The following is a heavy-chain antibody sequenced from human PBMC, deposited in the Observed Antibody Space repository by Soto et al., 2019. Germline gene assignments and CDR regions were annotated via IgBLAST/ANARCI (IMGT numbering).Heavy chain of an antibody. CDR2: IYSGGYT. CDR1: GFTVSNNY. J-gene: IGHJ4*02. V-gene: IGHV3-53*01. CDR3: AARGGGGGY. D-gene: IGHD3-10*01. Sequence: EVQLVESGGGLIQPGGSLRLSCAVSGFTVSNNYMSWVRQAPGKGLEGVSVIYSGGYTAYGDSVKGRFTISRDNSKNTLYLQLKSRGAGAPAVFCWAARGGGGGYWGQGTLVTVSS.